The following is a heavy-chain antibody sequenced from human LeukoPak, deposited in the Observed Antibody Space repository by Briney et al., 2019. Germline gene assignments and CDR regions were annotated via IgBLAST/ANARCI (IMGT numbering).Heavy chain of an antibody. CDR1: GGTFSSYA. CDR2: ISACNGNT. V-gene: IGHV1-18*01. CDR3: ARGRIGSGYYYDQGNY. D-gene: IGHD3-22*01. J-gene: IGHJ4*02. Sequence: ASVKVSCKASGGTFSSYAISWVRQAPGQGLEWMGWISACNGNTNYAQKLQGRVTMTTDTSTSTAYMELRSLRSDDTAVYYCARGRIGSGYYYDQGNYWGQGTLVTVSS.